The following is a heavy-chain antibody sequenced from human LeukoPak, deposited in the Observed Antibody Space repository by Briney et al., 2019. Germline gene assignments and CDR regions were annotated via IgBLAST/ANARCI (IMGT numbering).Heavy chain of an antibody. Sequence: GESLKISCRGSGYSFTAYWIAWVRQMPGKGLEWMATIYPGDSATTYSPSFQGQVTISADKSITTAYLQWSSLKASDTAMYYCARPAAGLGGFDYWGQGTLVTVSS. CDR2: IYPGDSAT. J-gene: IGHJ4*02. V-gene: IGHV5-51*01. D-gene: IGHD3-16*01. CDR1: GYSFTAYW. CDR3: ARPAAGLGGFDY.